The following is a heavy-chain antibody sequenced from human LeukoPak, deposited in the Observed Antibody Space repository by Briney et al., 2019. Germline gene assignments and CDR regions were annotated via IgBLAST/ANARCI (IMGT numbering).Heavy chain of an antibody. J-gene: IGHJ4*02. CDR1: GSTFSSNL. D-gene: IGHD6-13*01. CDR3: AGIWAEFQLVCDC. Sequence: GASVKVSCKASGSTFSSNLISWVRHVHGQGLEWRGWIIGHNGNTDLTQKFKDRVTLTTDTSSSTGYMELRSLTSDDTTLYYCAGIWAEFQLVCDCWGQGTLVTVSP. CDR2: IIGHNGNT. V-gene: IGHV1-18*01.